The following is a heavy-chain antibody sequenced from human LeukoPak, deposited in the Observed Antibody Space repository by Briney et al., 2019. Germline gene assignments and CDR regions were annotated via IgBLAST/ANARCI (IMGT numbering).Heavy chain of an antibody. CDR1: GFTFSSYS. CDR3: ARDRRPGGYDSYYFDY. CDR2: ISSSSSYV. J-gene: IGHJ4*02. Sequence: GGSLRLSCAASGFTFSSYSMNWVRQAPGKGREWVSSISSSSSYVYYADSVKGRFNISRDNAKNSLYLQMNSLRAEDTALYYCARDRRPGGYDSYYFDYWGQGTLVTVSS. V-gene: IGHV3-21*01. D-gene: IGHD5-12*01.